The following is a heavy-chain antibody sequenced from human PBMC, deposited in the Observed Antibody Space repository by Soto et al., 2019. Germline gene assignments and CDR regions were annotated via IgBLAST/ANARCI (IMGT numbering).Heavy chain of an antibody. Sequence: ASVKVSCKASGYTFTSYAISWVRQAPGQGLEWMGWISAYNGNTNYAQKLQGRVTMTTDTSTSTAYMELWSLRSDDTAVYYCAREKGPRYYHYGMDVWGQGTTIPVSS. CDR1: GYTFTSYA. CDR2: ISAYNGNT. V-gene: IGHV1-18*04. J-gene: IGHJ6*02. CDR3: AREKGPRYYHYGMDV.